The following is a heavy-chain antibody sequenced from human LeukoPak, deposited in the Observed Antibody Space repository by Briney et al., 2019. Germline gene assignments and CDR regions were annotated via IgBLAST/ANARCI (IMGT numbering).Heavy chain of an antibody. V-gene: IGHV1-46*01. Sequence: ASVKVSCKASGYTFTGYYMHWVRQAPGQGLEWMGIINPSGGSTSYAQKFQGRVTMTRDTSTSTVYMELSSLRSEDTAVYYCARKEIIVIAVASDEAFDICGQGTMVTVSS. D-gene: IGHD6-19*01. J-gene: IGHJ3*02. CDR3: ARKEIIVIAVASDEAFDI. CDR2: INPSGGST. CDR1: GYTFTGYY.